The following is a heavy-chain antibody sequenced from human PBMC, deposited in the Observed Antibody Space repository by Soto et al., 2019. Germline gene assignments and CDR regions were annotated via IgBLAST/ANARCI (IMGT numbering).Heavy chain of an antibody. CDR3: ARGSYDFWSGYYTGIDLNY. CDR1: GYTFTSYG. V-gene: IGHV1-18*01. Sequence: EASVKVSCKASGYTFTSYGISWVRQAPGQGLEWMGWISAYNGNTNYAQKLQGRVTMTTDTSTSTAYMELRSLRSDDTAVYYCARGSYDFWSGYYTGIDLNYWGQGTLVTVSS. J-gene: IGHJ4*02. D-gene: IGHD3-3*01. CDR2: ISAYNGNT.